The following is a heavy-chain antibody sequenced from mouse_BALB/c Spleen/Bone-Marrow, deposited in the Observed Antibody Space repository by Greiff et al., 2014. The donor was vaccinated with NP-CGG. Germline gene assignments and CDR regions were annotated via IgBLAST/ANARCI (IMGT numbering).Heavy chain of an antibody. CDR2: IWAGGST. V-gene: IGHV2-9*02. Sequence: VKLMESGPGLVALSQSLSITCTVSGFSLTTYGVHWVRQPPGKGLEWLGVIWAGGSTNYTSALMSRLSISKDNSKSQVFLKMNSLQTDDTAMYYCARGVRHFDYWGQGTTLTVSS. J-gene: IGHJ2*01. CDR3: ARGVRHFDY. CDR1: GFSLTTYG.